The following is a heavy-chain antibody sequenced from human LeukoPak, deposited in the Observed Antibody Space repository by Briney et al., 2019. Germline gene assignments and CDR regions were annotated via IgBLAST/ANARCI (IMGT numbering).Heavy chain of an antibody. J-gene: IGHJ4*02. V-gene: IGHV3-53*01. CDR1: GFTVSSNY. Sequence: PGGSLRLSCAASGFTVSSNYMSWVRQAPGKGLEWVSVIYSGGSTYYADYVKGRFTISRDNSKNTLYLQMNSLRAEDTAVYYCARSYSSGWYYFHYWGQGTLVTVSS. D-gene: IGHD6-19*01. CDR3: ARSYSSGWYYFHY. CDR2: IYSGGST.